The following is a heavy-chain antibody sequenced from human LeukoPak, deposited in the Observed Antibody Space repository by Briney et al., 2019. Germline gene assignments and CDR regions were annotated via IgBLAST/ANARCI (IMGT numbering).Heavy chain of an antibody. Sequence: PGGSLRLSCAASGFTFSSYAMSWVRQAAGKGLEWVSAISGSGGSTYYADSVKGRFTISRDNSKNTLYLQMNSLRAEDTAVYYCAKSPGSSWYRPFDYWGQGTLVTVSS. CDR3: AKSPGSSWYRPFDY. CDR1: GFTFSSYA. V-gene: IGHV3-23*01. D-gene: IGHD6-13*01. J-gene: IGHJ4*02. CDR2: ISGSGGST.